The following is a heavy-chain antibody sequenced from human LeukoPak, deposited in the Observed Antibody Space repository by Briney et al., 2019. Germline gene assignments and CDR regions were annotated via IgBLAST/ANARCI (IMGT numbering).Heavy chain of an antibody. J-gene: IGHJ3*02. Sequence: GGSLRLSCAASGFSFSDSAIYWVRQSSGRGLERVGRIRSTAGTYATIYAASTKGRFTISRDDSSHSAYLQMNSLKTEDTAVYYCTAATRGNDVFNIWGQGTMVIVSS. CDR1: GFSFSDSA. D-gene: IGHD3-10*01. CDR3: TAATRGNDVFNI. V-gene: IGHV3-73*01. CDR2: IRSTAGTYAT.